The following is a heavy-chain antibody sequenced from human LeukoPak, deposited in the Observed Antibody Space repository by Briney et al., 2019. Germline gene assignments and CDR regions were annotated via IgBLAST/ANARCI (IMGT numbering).Heavy chain of an antibody. CDR1: GYTFTGYY. Sequence: GASVKASCKASGYTFTGYYMHWVRQAPGQGLEWMGWINPNSGGTNYAQKFQGRVTMTRDTSISTAYMELSRLRSDDTAVYYCARDPDPLDWGSFRYFDYWGQGTLVTVSS. CDR3: ARDPDPLDWGSFRYFDY. J-gene: IGHJ4*02. V-gene: IGHV1-2*02. D-gene: IGHD3/OR15-3a*01. CDR2: INPNSGGT.